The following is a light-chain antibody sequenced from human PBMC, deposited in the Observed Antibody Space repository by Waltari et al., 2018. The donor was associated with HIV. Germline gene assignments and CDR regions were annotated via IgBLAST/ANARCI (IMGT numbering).Light chain of an antibody. CDR1: RSNLGSHT. CDR2: VNN. V-gene: IGLV1-44*01. CDR3: AAWDDSLNGWV. Sequence: QSVLTQPPSASGTPGQRVSISCSGGRSNLGSHTVTWYQELPGPAPKLIIYVNNQRPSGVPDRFSAFKSGTSASLAISGLQSEDEATYYCAAWDDSLNGWVFGGGTKLTVL. J-gene: IGLJ3*02.